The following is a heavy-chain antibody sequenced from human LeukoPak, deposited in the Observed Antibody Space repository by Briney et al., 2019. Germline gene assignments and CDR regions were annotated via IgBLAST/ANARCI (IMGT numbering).Heavy chain of an antibody. D-gene: IGHD2-15*01. Sequence: GGSLRLSCTTSGFTFGDYAMSWVRQAPGKRLEWVGFIRSKAYGGTTEYAASVKGRFTISRDDSKSIAYLEMNSLKTEDAAEYSCTRGYCSGGSCFRAFDIWGQGTMVTVSS. CDR3: TRGYCSGGSCFRAFDI. CDR1: GFTFGDYA. V-gene: IGHV3-49*04. CDR2: IRSKAYGGTT. J-gene: IGHJ3*02.